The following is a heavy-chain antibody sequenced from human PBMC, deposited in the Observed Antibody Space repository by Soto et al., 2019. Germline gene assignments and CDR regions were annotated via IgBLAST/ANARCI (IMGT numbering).Heavy chain of an antibody. CDR2: INHSGST. Sequence: SETLSLTCAVYGGSFSGYYWSWIRQPPGKGLEWIGEINHSGSTNYNPSLKSRVTISVDTSKNQFSLKLSSVTAADTAVYYCARVGGWYYDFWSGRDNWFDPWGQGTLVTAPQ. CDR1: GGSFSGYY. D-gene: IGHD3-3*01. J-gene: IGHJ5*02. V-gene: IGHV4-34*01. CDR3: ARVGGWYYDFWSGRDNWFDP.